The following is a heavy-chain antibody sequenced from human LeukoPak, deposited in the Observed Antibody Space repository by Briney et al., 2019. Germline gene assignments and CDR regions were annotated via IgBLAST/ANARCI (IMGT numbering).Heavy chain of an antibody. Sequence: GGSLRLSCAASGFTFSSYGMHWVRQAPGKGLEWVAVISYDGSNEYYADSVKGRFTISRDNSKNTLYLQMNSLRAEDTAVYYCAREGDAFDIWGQGTMVTVSS. CDR2: ISYDGSNE. CDR1: GFTFSSYG. J-gene: IGHJ3*02. V-gene: IGHV3-30*03. CDR3: AREGDAFDI.